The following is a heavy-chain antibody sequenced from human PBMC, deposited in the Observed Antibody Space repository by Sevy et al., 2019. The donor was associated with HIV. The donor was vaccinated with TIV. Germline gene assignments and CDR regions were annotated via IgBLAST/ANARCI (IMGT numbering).Heavy chain of an antibody. V-gene: IGHV3-33*01. CDR3: ARESARDWYLDY. Sequence: GGYLRLSCKASGFIFSRYGVHWVRQAPGKGLEWVASIFNDGKTKYYGDSVKGRFTISRDDSKNTLYLQMDSLRAEDTAVYYCARESARDWYLDYWGQGTLVTVSS. J-gene: IGHJ4*02. D-gene: IGHD3-9*01. CDR1: GFIFSRYG. CDR2: IFNDGKTK.